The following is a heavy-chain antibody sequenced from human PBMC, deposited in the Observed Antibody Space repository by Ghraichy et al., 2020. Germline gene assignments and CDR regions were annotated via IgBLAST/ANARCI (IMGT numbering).Heavy chain of an antibody. CDR2: VWNDGNKK. CDR3: AKDPGFIQYGYYMDV. Sequence: LSLTSAASGFTFSDYGMHWVRQAPGKGLEWVAFVWNDGNKKYHADSVKGRFTISRDNSKNTLYLQMNSLRVEDTAVYYCAKDPGFIQYGYYMDVWGKGTTVTVSS. J-gene: IGHJ6*03. V-gene: IGHV3-30*02. CDR1: GFTFSDYG. D-gene: IGHD3-10*01.